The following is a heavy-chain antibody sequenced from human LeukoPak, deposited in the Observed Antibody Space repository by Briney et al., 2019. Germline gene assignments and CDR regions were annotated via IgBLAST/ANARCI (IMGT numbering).Heavy chain of an antibody. D-gene: IGHD4-11*01. CDR3: ARESKQDFDY. V-gene: IGHV3-48*01. CDR1: GFTFSSYS. CDR2: ISSSSTI. J-gene: IGHJ4*02. Sequence: GGSLRLSCAASGFTFSSYSMNWVRQAPGEGLEWVSYISSSSTIYYADSVKGRFTISRDNAKNSLYLQMNSLRAEDTAVYYCARESKQDFDYWGQGTLVTVSS.